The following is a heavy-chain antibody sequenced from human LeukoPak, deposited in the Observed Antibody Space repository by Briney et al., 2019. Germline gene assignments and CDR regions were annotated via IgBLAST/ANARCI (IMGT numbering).Heavy chain of an antibody. J-gene: IGHJ4*02. V-gene: IGHV3-64*04. CDR1: GFTFSSYA. CDR2: ISSNGGST. CDR3: ACEVCSGGSCFLGY. Sequence: GGSLRLSCSASGFTFSSYAMDWVRQAPGKGLEYVSTISSNGGSTYYADSVKGRFTISRDDSKNTLYLRMNSLSAEDTAVYFRACEVCSGGSCFLGYWGQGTLVTVSS. D-gene: IGHD2-15*01.